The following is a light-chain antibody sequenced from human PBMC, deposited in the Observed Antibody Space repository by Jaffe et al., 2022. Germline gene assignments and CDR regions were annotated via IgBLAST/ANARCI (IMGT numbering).Light chain of an antibody. J-gene: IGLJ2*01. CDR2: EVR. V-gene: IGLV2-14*01. Sequence: QSALTQPASVSGSPGQSITISCTGTSSDLGFTNYVSWYQQHPGKAPKLMIYEVRFRPSGVSNRFSGSKSDITASLTISGLQAEDEADYYCSSYTSSNTLVFGGGTKVTVL. CDR3: SSYTSSNTLV. CDR1: SSDLGFTNY.